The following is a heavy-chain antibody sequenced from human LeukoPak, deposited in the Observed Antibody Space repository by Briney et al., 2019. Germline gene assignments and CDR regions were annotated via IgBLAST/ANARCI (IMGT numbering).Heavy chain of an antibody. CDR3: ARDASDYYYDNSGLGY. Sequence: LSGGSLRLSCAASGFTFSNYAMSWVRQAPGKGLEWVSAISGSGGSTYYADSVKGRFTISRDNSKNTLYLQMNSLRAEDTAVYYCARDASDYYYDNSGLGYWGQGTLVTVSS. D-gene: IGHD3-22*01. CDR1: GFTFSNYA. J-gene: IGHJ4*02. V-gene: IGHV3-23*01. CDR2: ISGSGGST.